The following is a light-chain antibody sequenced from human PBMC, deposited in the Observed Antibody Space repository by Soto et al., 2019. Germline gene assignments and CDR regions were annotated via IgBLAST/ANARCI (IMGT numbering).Light chain of an antibody. CDR1: SSDVGGYNY. J-gene: IGLJ1*01. CDR3: SSYTSSSTYV. CDR2: DVS. V-gene: IGLV2-14*01. Sequence: QSALTQPASGSGSAGQSIPIFCIGSSSDVGGYNYVSWHQQHPGKAPKVVIYDVSNRPSGVSDRFSGSKSGNTASLTISGLQAEDEADYYCSSYTSSSTYVFGTGTKVTVL.